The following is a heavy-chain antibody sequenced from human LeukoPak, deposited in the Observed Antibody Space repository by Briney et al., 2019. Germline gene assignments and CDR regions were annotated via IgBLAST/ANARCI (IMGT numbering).Heavy chain of an antibody. CDR2: FISDGSST. CDR3: ASATYYDILTGYAPLDY. V-gene: IGHV3-74*01. D-gene: IGHD3-9*01. Sequence: PGGSLRLSCAASGFTFSSYWMHWVRQAPGKGLVWVSRFISDGSSTSYADSVKGRFTISRDNAKNTLYLQMNSLRAEDTAVYYCASATYYDILTGYAPLDYWGQGTLVTVSS. CDR1: GFTFSSYW. J-gene: IGHJ4*02.